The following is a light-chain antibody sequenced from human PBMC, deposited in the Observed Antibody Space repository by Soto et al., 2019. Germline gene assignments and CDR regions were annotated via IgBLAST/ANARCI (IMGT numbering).Light chain of an antibody. V-gene: IGKV1-39*01. CDR2: TAL. Sequence: DLQMTQSPSSLSASVGDRVTITCRASPSIITYLNWYQQKPGTAPQLLIYTALSLQIGVPSRFSGSGYGTDFTLTISSLQPEDFATYYCQQSYTTSPTFGGGTKVEIK. CDR3: QQSYTTSPT. J-gene: IGKJ4*01. CDR1: PSIITY.